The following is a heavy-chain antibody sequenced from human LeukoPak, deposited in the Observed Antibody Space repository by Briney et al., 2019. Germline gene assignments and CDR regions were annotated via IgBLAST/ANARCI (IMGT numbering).Heavy chain of an antibody. Sequence: SETLSLTCTVSGGSISSSSYYWGWIRQPPGKGLEWIGSIYYSGSTYYKSSLKSRVTISVDTSKHQFSLKLSSVTAADTAVYYCARVVRGILGLYCFDYWGQGTLVTVSS. D-gene: IGHD3-10*01. V-gene: IGHV4-39*07. CDR3: ARVVRGILGLYCFDY. J-gene: IGHJ4*02. CDR1: GGSISSSSYY. CDR2: IYYSGST.